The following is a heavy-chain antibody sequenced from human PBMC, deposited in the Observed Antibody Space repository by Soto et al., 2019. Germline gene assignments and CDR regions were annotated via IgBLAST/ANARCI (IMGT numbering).Heavy chain of an antibody. CDR3: AREGDYPYYYYGMDV. CDR1: GYTFTRYG. Sequence: QFQLVQSGAEVKKPGASVKVSCKASGYTFTRYGITWVRQARGQGLEWMGWINGYNGNTKYAQKLQGRVTMTTDTSTSTAYMELRSLTSDDTAVYYCAREGDYPYYYYGMDVWGQGTTVTVSS. CDR2: INGYNGNT. J-gene: IGHJ6*02. V-gene: IGHV1-18*01. D-gene: IGHD4-17*01.